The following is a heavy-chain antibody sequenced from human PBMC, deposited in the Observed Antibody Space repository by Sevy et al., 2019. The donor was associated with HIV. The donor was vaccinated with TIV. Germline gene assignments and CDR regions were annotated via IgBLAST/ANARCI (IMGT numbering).Heavy chain of an antibody. D-gene: IGHD4-17*01. Sequence: GGSLRLSCAASGFTLGSYTMNWVRQAPGEGLEWVAVIWFDGSNEYYADSVKGRFTISRDIAKNTLHLQMNSLRAEDTAVYYCARDLEFYDYGDYGPAFNPDYWGRGTLVTVSS. V-gene: IGHV3-33*08. CDR2: IWFDGSNE. CDR1: GFTLGSYT. CDR3: ARDLEFYDYGDYGPAFNPDY. J-gene: IGHJ4*02.